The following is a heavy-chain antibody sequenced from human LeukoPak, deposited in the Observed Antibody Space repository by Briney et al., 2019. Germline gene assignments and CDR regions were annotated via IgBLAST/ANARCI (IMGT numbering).Heavy chain of an antibody. V-gene: IGHV3-33*01. CDR3: ATETRDRNFDY. CDR2: IWYDGSNE. Sequence: GGSLRLSCAASGFTFSSYGMHWVRQAPGKGLEWVAIIWYDGSNEDYADSVKGRFAISRDNSKNTLYLQMNSLRAEDTAVYYCATETRDRNFDYWGQGTLVTVSS. D-gene: IGHD2-15*01. J-gene: IGHJ4*02. CDR1: GFTFSSYG.